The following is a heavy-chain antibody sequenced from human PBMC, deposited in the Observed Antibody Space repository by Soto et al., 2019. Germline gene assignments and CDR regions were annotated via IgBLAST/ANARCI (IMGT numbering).Heavy chain of an antibody. V-gene: IGHV4-31*03. CDR2: IYFRGNT. CDR3: ARNPWRVARFDY. CDR1: GDSISSGSYY. J-gene: IGHJ4*02. Sequence: QVQLQESGPGLVKPSQTLSLICTVSGDSISSGSYYWSWIRQHPGKGLEWIGYIYFRGNTYYIPSLKSRGTISVGPAKNQFSLKLTSVIAAGPGVFFWARNPWRVARFDYWGQGILVTVSS. D-gene: IGHD5-12*01.